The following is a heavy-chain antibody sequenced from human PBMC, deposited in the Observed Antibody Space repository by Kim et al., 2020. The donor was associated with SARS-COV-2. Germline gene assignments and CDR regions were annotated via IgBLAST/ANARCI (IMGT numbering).Heavy chain of an antibody. CDR1: GGSISSGGYS. Sequence: SETLSLTCAVSGGSISSGGYSWSWIRQPPGKGLEWIGYIYHSGSTYYNPSLKSRVTISVDRSKNQFSLKLSSVTAADTAVYYCARGGSNPSRFDPWGQGTLVTVSS. V-gene: IGHV4-30-2*01. CDR2: IYHSGST. J-gene: IGHJ5*02. D-gene: IGHD3-16*01. CDR3: ARGGSNPSRFDP.